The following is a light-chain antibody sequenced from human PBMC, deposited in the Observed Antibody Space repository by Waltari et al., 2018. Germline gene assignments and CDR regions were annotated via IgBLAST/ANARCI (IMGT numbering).Light chain of an antibody. Sequence: IHMTQSPSSLSASVGDRVSIPCRASQNIHKFLNWYQQQPEKAPKLLIYAASNLQGGVPSWFSGSGSGTDFTLTISSLQPADFATYYCQQSYSTPYTFGQGTKVEIK. CDR1: QNIHKF. CDR2: AAS. CDR3: QQSYSTPYT. J-gene: IGKJ2*01. V-gene: IGKV1-39*01.